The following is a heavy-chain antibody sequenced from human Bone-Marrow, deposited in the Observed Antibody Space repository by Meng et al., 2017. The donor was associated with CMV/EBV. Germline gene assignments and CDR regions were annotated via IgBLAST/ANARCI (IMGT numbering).Heavy chain of an antibody. CDR3: TTERTYYDFWSGYDAPLVW. J-gene: IGHJ4*02. D-gene: IGHD3-3*01. CDR1: GFTFSNAW. CDR2: IKSKTDGGTT. V-gene: IGHV3-15*01. Sequence: GESLKISCAASGFTFSNAWMSWVRQAPGKGLEWVGRIKSKTDGGTTDYAAPVKGRFTISRDDSKNTLYLQMNSLKTEDTAVYYCTTERTYYDFWSGYDAPLVWWRQGTLVTV.